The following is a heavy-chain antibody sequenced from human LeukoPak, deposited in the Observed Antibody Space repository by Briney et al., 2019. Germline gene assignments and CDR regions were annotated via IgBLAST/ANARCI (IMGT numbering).Heavy chain of an antibody. CDR3: ARDRSPYYYDSSGYLDY. Sequence: GASVKVSCKASGYTFTSYGISWVRQAPGQGLEWMGWISAYNGNTNYAQKLRGRVTMTTDTSTSTAYMELRSLRSDDTAVYYCARDRSPYYYDSSGYLDYWGQGTLVTVSS. CDR2: ISAYNGNT. D-gene: IGHD3-22*01. J-gene: IGHJ4*02. V-gene: IGHV1-18*01. CDR1: GYTFTSYG.